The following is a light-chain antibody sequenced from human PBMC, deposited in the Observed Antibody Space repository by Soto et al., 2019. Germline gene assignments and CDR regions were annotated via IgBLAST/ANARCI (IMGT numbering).Light chain of an antibody. CDR1: QSISSW. V-gene: IGKV1-5*03. CDR3: QQYSSYPYS. J-gene: IGKJ2*03. CDR2: KAS. Sequence: DIQMTQSPSTLSASEGDRVTITCRASQSISSWLARYQQKPGKAPNLLIYKASNLRGGVPGRFSGSGYGTEFAFTSSSLHDDDFATHYFQQYSSYPYSFGQGTKLENK.